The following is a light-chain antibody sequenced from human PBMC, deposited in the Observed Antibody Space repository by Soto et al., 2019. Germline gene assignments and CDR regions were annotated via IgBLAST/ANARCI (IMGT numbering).Light chain of an antibody. CDR1: SSDVGGYNY. CDR3: CSYAGSYTHYV. Sequence: QSALTQPRSVSGSPGQSITISCTGTSSDVGGYNYVSWYRQHPGKAPKLMIYDVSKRPSGVPDRFSGSKSGNTASLTISGLQAEDEGDYYCCSYAGSYTHYVFGTGTKLTFL. CDR2: DVS. J-gene: IGLJ1*01. V-gene: IGLV2-11*01.